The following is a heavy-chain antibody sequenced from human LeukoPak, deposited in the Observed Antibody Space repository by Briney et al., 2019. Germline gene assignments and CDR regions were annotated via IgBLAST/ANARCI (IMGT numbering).Heavy chain of an antibody. J-gene: IGHJ4*02. D-gene: IGHD3-22*01. CDR2: ISTHNGNT. CDR1: GYAFTTYG. V-gene: IGHV1-18*01. CDR3: AEARHYYDSSGYLVLAN. Sequence: GASVKVSCKASGYAFTTYGISWVRQAPGQGLEWMGWISTHNGNTNYAQNLQGRVTMTTDTPTSTAYMELRSLRSDDTAVYYCAEARHYYDSSGYLVLANWGQGTLVTVSS.